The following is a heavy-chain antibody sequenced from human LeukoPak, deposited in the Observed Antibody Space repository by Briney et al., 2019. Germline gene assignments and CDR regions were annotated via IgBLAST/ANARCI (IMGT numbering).Heavy chain of an antibody. CDR3: GRDCSGGSCYSLVRYGMDV. Sequence: ASVKVSCKASVYTFTNYGISWVRQAPGQGLEWMGWISAHNGNTNYAQKLQGRVIMTTDTSTSTAYMELTSLRSDDTAVYYCGRDCSGGSCYSLVRYGMDVWGQGTTVTVSS. D-gene: IGHD2-15*01. CDR2: ISAHNGNT. V-gene: IGHV1-18*01. J-gene: IGHJ6*02. CDR1: VYTFTNYG.